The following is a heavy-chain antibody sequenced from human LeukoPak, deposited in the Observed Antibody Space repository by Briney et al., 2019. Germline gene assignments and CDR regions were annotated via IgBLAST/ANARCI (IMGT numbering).Heavy chain of an antibody. V-gene: IGHV5-51*01. CDR1: GYSFTSYW. CDR3: ARLARVVVTNFDY. Sequence: GESLKISCKGSGYSFTSYWIGWVRQMPGKGLEWMGVIYPGDSDTRYSPSFQGQVTISADKSISTAYLQWSSLRASDTAMYYCARLARVVVTNFDYWGQGTLVTVSS. CDR2: IYPGDSDT. D-gene: IGHD3-22*01. J-gene: IGHJ4*02.